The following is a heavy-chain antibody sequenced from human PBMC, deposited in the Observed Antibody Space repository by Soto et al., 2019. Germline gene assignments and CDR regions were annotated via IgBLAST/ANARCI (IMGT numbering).Heavy chain of an antibody. V-gene: IGHV4-30-4*01. Sequence: QVQLQESGPGLVKPSQSVSLTCTVSGVSISSGDYYWSWIRQPPGKGLEWIGDIYYSGNTNYAPSPVSRLTISIDTSRNQFSLHLMSVTAADTAIYSCARYTNFSPYYHGVDVWGQGTTVTVSS. CDR2: IYYSGNT. CDR3: ARYTNFSPYYHGVDV. D-gene: IGHD2-8*01. J-gene: IGHJ6*02. CDR1: GVSISSGDYY.